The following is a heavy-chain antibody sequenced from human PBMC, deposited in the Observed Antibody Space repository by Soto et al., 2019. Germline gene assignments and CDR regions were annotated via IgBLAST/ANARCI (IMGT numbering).Heavy chain of an antibody. CDR1: GYTFTSSG. J-gene: IGHJ3*02. CDR2: ISTYNGNT. D-gene: IGHD3-22*01. Sequence: ASVKVSCKASGYTFTSSGISWVRQAPGQGLEWMGWISTYNGNTNYAQKLQGRVTMTTDTSTRTAYMELRSLRSDDTAVYYCARETYSRGENAFDIWGQGTMVTVPS. CDR3: ARETYSRGENAFDI. V-gene: IGHV1-18*01.